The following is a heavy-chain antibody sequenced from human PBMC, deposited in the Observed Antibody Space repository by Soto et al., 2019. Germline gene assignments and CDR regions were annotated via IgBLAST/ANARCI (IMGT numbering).Heavy chain of an antibody. CDR3: TRGGTRTTYWGLFDS. CDR2: ISGDASST. CDR1: GFTFSDNW. V-gene: IGHV3-74*01. Sequence: EVKVVESGGGLVQPGGSMRLSCAASGFTFSDNWMHWVRQPPGKGPVWVSRISGDASSTSYADSVKGRFTISRDSAKNTVYLQMDSRRVEETAVYYCTRGGTRTTYWGLFDSWGQGTLVTVSS. D-gene: IGHD7-27*01. J-gene: IGHJ4*02.